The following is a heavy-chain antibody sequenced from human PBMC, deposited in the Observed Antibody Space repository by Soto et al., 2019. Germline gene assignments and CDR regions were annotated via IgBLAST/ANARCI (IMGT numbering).Heavy chain of an antibody. D-gene: IGHD1-26*01. CDR3: ASGVVGATRSDFDY. CDR2: IAYDGSNT. CDR1: GFTFSSYA. Sequence: GGSLRLSCAASGFTFSSYAMHWVRQAPGKGLEWVAVIAYDGSNTYYADSVKGRFTISRDNSKNTLYLQMNSLRAAETAVYYGASGVVGATRSDFDYWGQGTMVTVSS. V-gene: IGHV3-30-3*01. J-gene: IGHJ4*02.